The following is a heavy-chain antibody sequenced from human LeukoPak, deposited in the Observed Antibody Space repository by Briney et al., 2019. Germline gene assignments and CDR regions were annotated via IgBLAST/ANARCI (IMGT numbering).Heavy chain of an antibody. J-gene: IGHJ2*01. CDR1: GYTFTGYY. CDR2: INPNSGGT. D-gene: IGHD2-2*01. CDR3: ASCSSTSSPHTWYFDL. Sequence: ASVKVSCKASGYTFTGYYMHWVRQAPGQGLEWMGWINPNSGGTNYAQKFRGRVTMTRDTSISTAYMELSRLRSDDTAVYYCASCSSTSSPHTWYFDLGARGPLVPFSS. V-gene: IGHV1-2*02.